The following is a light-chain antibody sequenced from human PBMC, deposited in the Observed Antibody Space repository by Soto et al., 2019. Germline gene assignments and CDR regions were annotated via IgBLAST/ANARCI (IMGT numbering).Light chain of an antibody. Sequence: EIAMTQSPATLSVSPGERATLSCRASQSVSSNLVWYQQKRGQAPRLLIYGASTRATGISARFSGSGSGTEFTLTISSLQSEDFAVYYCHQYNNWPPTFGQGTKVEIK. CDR3: HQYNNWPPT. J-gene: IGKJ1*01. CDR1: QSVSSN. V-gene: IGKV3-15*01. CDR2: GAS.